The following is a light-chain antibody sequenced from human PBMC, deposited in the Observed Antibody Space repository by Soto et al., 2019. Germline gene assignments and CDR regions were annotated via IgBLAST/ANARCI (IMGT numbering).Light chain of an antibody. J-gene: IGKJ2*01. CDR3: QQSYTSPYT. CDR1: QSISRY. V-gene: IGKV1-39*01. CDR2: TAS. Sequence: DIQMTHSPSSLSASVGDRVTIMCRASQSISRYLNGYRQKPGKAQKFLLYTASSLESGVPSRFSGSGSGTDFTLTISSLQPEDFATYYCQQSYTSPYTFGQGTKLQIK.